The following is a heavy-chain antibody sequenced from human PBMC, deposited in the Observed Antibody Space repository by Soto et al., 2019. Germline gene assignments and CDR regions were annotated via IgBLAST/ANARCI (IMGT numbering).Heavy chain of an antibody. CDR3: AARNDDSSGLAILDY. CDR2: ISAYNGNT. V-gene: IGHV1-18*01. Sequence: ASVKVSCKASGYTFTSYGISWVRQAPGQGLEWMGWISAYNGNTNYAQKLQGRVTMTTDTSTSTAYMELSSLRSEDTAVYYCAARNDDSSGLAILDYWGEGTLVTVAS. D-gene: IGHD3-22*01. J-gene: IGHJ4*02. CDR1: GYTFTSYG.